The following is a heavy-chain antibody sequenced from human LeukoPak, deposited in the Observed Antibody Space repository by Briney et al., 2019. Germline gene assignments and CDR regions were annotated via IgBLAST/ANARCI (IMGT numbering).Heavy chain of an antibody. Sequence: PSETLSLTCTVSGDSIGSSNNYWAWVRQPPGKGLEWFGSIFYSGSTDNNPSLKSRVTISVDTSKNQFSLNLYSVTAADTATYYCARRGITYSSSFFAYWGQGTLVTVSS. CDR3: ARRGITYSSSFFAY. CDR2: IFYSGST. CDR1: GDSIGSSNNY. J-gene: IGHJ4*02. D-gene: IGHD6-13*01. V-gene: IGHV4-39*01.